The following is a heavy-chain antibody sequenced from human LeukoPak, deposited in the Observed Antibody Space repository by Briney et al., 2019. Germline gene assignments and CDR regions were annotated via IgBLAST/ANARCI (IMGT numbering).Heavy chain of an antibody. CDR1: GGSISSSSYY. Sequence: SETLSLTCTVSGGSISSSSYYWGWLRQPPGKGLEWIGSIYYSWSTYYNPYLKSRVTISVDTSKNQFPLKLSSVTAADTAVYYCARQEDSSGYSYRAEYFQHWGQGTLVTVSS. CDR2: IYYSWST. CDR3: ARQEDSSGYSYRAEYFQH. V-gene: IGHV4-39*01. J-gene: IGHJ1*01. D-gene: IGHD3-22*01.